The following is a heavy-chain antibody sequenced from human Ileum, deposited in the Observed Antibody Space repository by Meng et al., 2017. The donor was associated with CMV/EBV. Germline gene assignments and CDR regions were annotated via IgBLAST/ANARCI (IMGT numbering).Heavy chain of an antibody. CDR1: GFTFSSYG. V-gene: IGHV3-30*02. CDR2: VRHDGGNK. CDR3: ASWAHGSRR. Sequence: GESLKISCEASGFTFSSYGMHWVRQAPGKGLEWVAFVRHDGGNKYYADSVKGRFTISRDNSKNTLYLQMNSLRAEDTAVYYCASWAHGSRRWGQGTLVTVSS. D-gene: IGHD2-2*03. J-gene: IGHJ4*02.